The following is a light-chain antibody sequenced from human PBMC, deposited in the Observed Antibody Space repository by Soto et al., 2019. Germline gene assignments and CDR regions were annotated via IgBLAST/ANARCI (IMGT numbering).Light chain of an antibody. J-gene: IGKJ5*01. CDR1: QSVSSY. CDR3: QQRSNWPIT. V-gene: IGKV3-11*01. Sequence: EIVLTQSPATLSLSPGERATLSCRASQSVSSYLACYQQKPGQAPRLLIYDASNRATGIPARFSGSGSGTDFTLTISSLEPEDFAVYYCQQRSNWPITFGQGTRLEIK. CDR2: DAS.